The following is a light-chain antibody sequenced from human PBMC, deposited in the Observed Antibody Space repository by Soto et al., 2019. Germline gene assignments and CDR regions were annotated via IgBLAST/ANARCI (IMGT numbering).Light chain of an antibody. CDR1: QSVSSS. CDR3: QQYGSSRPIT. CDR2: DAS. J-gene: IGKJ5*01. V-gene: IGKV3-15*01. Sequence: EIVMTPSPGTLSVSPGERATLSCRASQSVSSSLAWYQHKPGQAPRLLIYDASTRATAIPARFSGSGSGTEFTLTISSLQSEDFGTYYCQQYGSSRPITFGQGTRLEI.